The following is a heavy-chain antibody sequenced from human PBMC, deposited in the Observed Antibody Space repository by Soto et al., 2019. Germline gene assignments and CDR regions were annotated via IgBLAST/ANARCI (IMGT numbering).Heavy chain of an antibody. CDR3: ARERGGYCSGGSCYATDYYGMDV. D-gene: IGHD2-15*01. J-gene: IGHJ6*02. CDR1: GGSISSYY. CDR2: IYTSGST. Sequence: SETLSLTCTVSGGSISSYYWSWIRQPAGKGLEWIGRIYTSGSTNYSPSLKSRVTMSVDTSKNQFSLKLSSVTAADTAVYYCARERGGYCSGGSCYATDYYGMDVWGQGTTVTVSS. V-gene: IGHV4-4*07.